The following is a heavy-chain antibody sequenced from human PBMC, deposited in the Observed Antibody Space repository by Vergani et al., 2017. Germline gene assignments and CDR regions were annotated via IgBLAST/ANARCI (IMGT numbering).Heavy chain of an antibody. Sequence: QVQLPESGPGLVKPSETLSLTCAVYGWSFSGYYWSWIRQPPGKGMEWIGEINHSGSTNYNPSLKSRVTISVDTAKNQFSLKLSSVTAADTAVYYCARGRGYGSWNFDYWGQGTLVTVSS. CDR3: ARGRGYGSWNFDY. J-gene: IGHJ4*02. CDR1: GWSFSGYY. D-gene: IGHD3-10*01. CDR2: INHSGST. V-gene: IGHV4-34*01.